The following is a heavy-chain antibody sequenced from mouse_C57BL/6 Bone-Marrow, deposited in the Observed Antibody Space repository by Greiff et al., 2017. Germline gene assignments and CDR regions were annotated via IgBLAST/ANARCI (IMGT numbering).Heavy chain of an antibody. CDR2: IYPRSGNT. D-gene: IGHD2-1*01. CDR3: ARGSGNYEAY. CDR1: GYTFTSYG. Sequence: QVTLKESGAELARPGASVKLSCKASGYTFTSYGISWVKQRTGQGLEWIGEIYPRSGNTYYNEKFKGKATLTADKSSSTAYMELRSLTSEDSAVYFCARGSGNYEAYWGQGTLVTVSA. J-gene: IGHJ3*01. V-gene: IGHV1-81*01.